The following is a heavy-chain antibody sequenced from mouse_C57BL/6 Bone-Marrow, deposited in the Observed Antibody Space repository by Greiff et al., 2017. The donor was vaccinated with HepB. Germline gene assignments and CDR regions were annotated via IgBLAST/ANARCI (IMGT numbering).Heavy chain of an antibody. CDR3: TRDPYYSNYDY. CDR2: ISSGGDYI. CDR1: GFTFSSYA. J-gene: IGHJ2*01. D-gene: IGHD2-5*01. V-gene: IGHV5-9-1*02. Sequence: EVKLMESGEGLVKPGGSLKLSCAASGFTFSSYAMSWVRQTPEKRLEWVAYISSGGDYIYYADTVKGRITISRDNARNTLYLQMSSLKSEDTAMYYCTRDPYYSNYDYWGQGTTLTVSS.